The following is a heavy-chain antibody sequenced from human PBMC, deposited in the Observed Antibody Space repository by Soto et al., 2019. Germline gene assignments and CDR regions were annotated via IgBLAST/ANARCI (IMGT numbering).Heavy chain of an antibody. CDR2: ISYDGSNK. Sequence: QVQLVESGGGVVQPGRSLRLSCAASGFTFSSYAMHWVRQAPGKGLEWVAVISYDGSNKYYADSVKGRFTISRDNSKNTLYLQRNSLRAEDRAVYYCARDGAGGGYSYGPGVYWGQGTLVTVSS. J-gene: IGHJ4*02. CDR1: GFTFSSYA. D-gene: IGHD5-18*01. CDR3: ARDGAGGGYSYGPGVY. V-gene: IGHV3-30-3*01.